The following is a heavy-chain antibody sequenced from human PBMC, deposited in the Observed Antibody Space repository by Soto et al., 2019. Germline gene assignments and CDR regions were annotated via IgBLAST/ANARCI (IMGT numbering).Heavy chain of an antibody. CDR1: GGSVSSGSYY. CDR2: IYNSGST. D-gene: IGHD4-17*01. V-gene: IGHV4-61*01. Sequence: SETLSLTCTVSGGSVSSGSYYWSWIRQSPGKGLEWIGYIYNSGSTNYNPSLRSRVTISVDTSKNQFSLKLSSVTAADTAVYYCARVLFVYGDFSFDAFDIWGQGTMVTVSS. J-gene: IGHJ3*02. CDR3: ARVLFVYGDFSFDAFDI.